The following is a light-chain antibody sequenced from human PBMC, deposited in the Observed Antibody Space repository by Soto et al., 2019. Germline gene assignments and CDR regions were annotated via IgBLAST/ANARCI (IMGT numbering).Light chain of an antibody. CDR1: QGIRND. CDR3: PQYYHYPQP. CDR2: GAS. J-gene: IGKJ1*01. V-gene: IGKV1-6*01. Sequence: ADPMTLYPHPLSSSVGHIVTITCRASQGIRNDLGWYQQKPGKAPKLLIYGASSLQSGVPSRFSGSGSGTDFTLTITSLQPEDFASYYCPQYYHYPQPFGQVTKV.